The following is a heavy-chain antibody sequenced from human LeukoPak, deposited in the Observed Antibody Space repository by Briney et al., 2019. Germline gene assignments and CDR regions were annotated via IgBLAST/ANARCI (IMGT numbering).Heavy chain of an antibody. Sequence: GGSLRLSCAASGFTFGTYGMSWVRQAPGKGLEWVANIKKDGSEKYYVDSVKGRFTISRDNAKNSLYLQMNSLRAEDTAVYYCARGRDGYNCWGQGTLVTVSS. V-gene: IGHV3-7*01. CDR2: IKKDGSEK. CDR3: ARGRDGYNC. D-gene: IGHD5-24*01. CDR1: GFTFGTYG. J-gene: IGHJ4*02.